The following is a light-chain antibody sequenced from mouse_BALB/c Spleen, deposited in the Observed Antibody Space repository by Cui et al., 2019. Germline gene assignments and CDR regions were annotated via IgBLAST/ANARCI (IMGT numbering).Light chain of an antibody. CDR3: QQWSGYPFT. V-gene: IGKV4-58*01. CDR1: SSVSSSY. Sequence: EKVLTQSPAIMAASLGQKVAMTCSASSSVSSSYLHWYQQKSGASPKPLIHRTSNLASGVPARFSGSGSGTSYSLTISSVEAEDDATYYCQQWSGYPFTFGAGTKLELK. J-gene: IGKJ5*01. CDR2: RTS.